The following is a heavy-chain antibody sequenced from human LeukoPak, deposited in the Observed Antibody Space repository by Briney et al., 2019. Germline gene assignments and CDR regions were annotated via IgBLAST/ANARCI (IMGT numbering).Heavy chain of an antibody. CDR3: ARDACSSTICSAGGNWFDP. CDR2: INPSAGST. Sequence: ASVKVSCKASGYTFSDYTFTNYGISWVRQAPGQGLEWMGIINPSAGSTNYAQKFQGRVTMTRDTSTSTVYMELSSLRSEDTAVYYCARDACSSTICSAGGNWFDPWGQGTLVTVSS. CDR1: GYTFSDYTFTNYG. D-gene: IGHD2-2*01. J-gene: IGHJ5*02. V-gene: IGHV1-46*01.